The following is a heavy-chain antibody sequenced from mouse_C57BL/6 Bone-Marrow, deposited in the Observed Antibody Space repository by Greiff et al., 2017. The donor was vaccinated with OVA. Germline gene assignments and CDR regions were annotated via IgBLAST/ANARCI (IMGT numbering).Heavy chain of an antibody. CDR1: GFTFSDYY. CDR3: AREATVVAFDY. Sequence: VKLEESEGGLVQPGSSMKLSCTASGFTFSDYYMAWVRPVPEKGLEWVANINSDGSSTYYLASLKSRFLISRDNAKNIRYLQMSSLKSEDTATYYCAREATVVAFDYWGKGTTLTVSS. D-gene: IGHD1-1*01. CDR2: INSDGSST. V-gene: IGHV5-16*01. J-gene: IGHJ2*01.